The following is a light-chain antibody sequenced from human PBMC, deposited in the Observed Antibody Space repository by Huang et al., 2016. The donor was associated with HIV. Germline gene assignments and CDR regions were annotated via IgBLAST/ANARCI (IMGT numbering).Light chain of an antibody. CDR3: QQYYSTPLT. V-gene: IGKV1-NL1*01. J-gene: IGKJ4*01. CDR1: QGISNS. CDR2: SAS. Sequence: DIQMTQSPSSLSASVGDRVTITCRASQGISNSLAWYEQQPGKSPKLLLFSASRLESGVPSMFSGSGSGTDYTLTITSLQSEDFATYYCQQYYSTPLTFGGGTKVQIK.